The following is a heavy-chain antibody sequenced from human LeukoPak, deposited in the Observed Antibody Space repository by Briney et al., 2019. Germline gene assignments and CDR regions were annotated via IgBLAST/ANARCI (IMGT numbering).Heavy chain of an antibody. CDR3: ARDLIYCSSTSCYDY. J-gene: IGHJ4*02. V-gene: IGHV1-18*01. D-gene: IGHD2-2*01. CDR2: ISAYNGNT. CDR1: GYTFTSYG. Sequence: ASVKVSCKASGYTFTSYGISWVRQAPGQGLEWMGWISAYNGNTNYAQKLQGRVTMTTDTSTSTAYMELRSLRSGDTAVYYCARDLIYCSSTSCYDYWGQGTLVTVSS.